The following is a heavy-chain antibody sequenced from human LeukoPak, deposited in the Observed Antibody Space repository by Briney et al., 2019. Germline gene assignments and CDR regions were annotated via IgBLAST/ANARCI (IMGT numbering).Heavy chain of an antibody. CDR1: GFTFSSYA. V-gene: IGHV3-30*04. CDR2: ISHDGSNI. CDR3: AKDPYRVVVATGNYLDP. J-gene: IGHJ5*02. D-gene: IGHD2-15*01. Sequence: PGRSLRLSCAASGFTFSSYAMHWVRQAPGKGLEWVAVISHDGSNIYYGDSVKGRFSISRDNSKNTLYLQMNSLRVEDTAVYYCAKDPYRVVVATGNYLDPWGQGTLVTVSS.